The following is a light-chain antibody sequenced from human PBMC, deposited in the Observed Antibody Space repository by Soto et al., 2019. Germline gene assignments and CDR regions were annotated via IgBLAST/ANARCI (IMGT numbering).Light chain of an antibody. Sequence: EIVMTQSPATLSVSPGERATLSCRASQSVSSSLARYQQKPGQAPRLLIYGASTRATGIPARFSGSGSGTEFTLTISSLQSEDFAVYYCQQYNNWPPYTFGQGTKLEIK. CDR3: QQYNNWPPYT. CDR1: QSVSSS. CDR2: GAS. V-gene: IGKV3-15*01. J-gene: IGKJ2*01.